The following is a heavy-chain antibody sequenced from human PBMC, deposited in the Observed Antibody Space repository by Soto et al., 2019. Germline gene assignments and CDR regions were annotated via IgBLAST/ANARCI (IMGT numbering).Heavy chain of an antibody. J-gene: IGHJ3*02. D-gene: IGHD5-12*01. Sequence: QVQLVQSGAEVKKPGASVKVSCKASGYSFITSYHMHWVRQAPGQGLEWMGIINPTGSMTRYSQKFQGRRTMTRDTSTATDYRELSNLTSEDTDVYFCARDTGYDHDAFDIWGQGTRVTVSS. CDR2: INPTGSMT. V-gene: IGHV1-46*01. CDR3: ARDTGYDHDAFDI. CDR1: GYSFITSYH.